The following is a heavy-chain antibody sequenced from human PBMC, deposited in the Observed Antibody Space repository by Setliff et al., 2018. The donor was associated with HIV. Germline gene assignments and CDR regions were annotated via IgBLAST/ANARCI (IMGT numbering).Heavy chain of an antibody. Sequence: GASVKVSCKASGGTFNTYTINWVRQAPGHGLEWMGGITPLFGTSNYAQKFQGRVTITVDVSTSIVDMEISSLRSEDTAVYYCTRGPEVTTVTNPLTAEYFQHWGQGTPVTVSS. CDR2: ITPLFGTS. D-gene: IGHD4-17*01. CDR1: GGTFNTYT. CDR3: TRGPEVTTVTNPLTAEYFQH. J-gene: IGHJ1*01. V-gene: IGHV1-69*13.